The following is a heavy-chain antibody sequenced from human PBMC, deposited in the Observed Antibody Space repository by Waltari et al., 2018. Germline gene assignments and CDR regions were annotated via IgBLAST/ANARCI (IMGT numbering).Heavy chain of an antibody. D-gene: IGHD3-22*01. Sequence: QVQLQQWGAGLLKPSETLSLTCAVYGGSFSGYYWSWIRQPPGKGLGWIGEINHSGSTNYNPSLKSRVTIAVDTSKNQFSLKLSSVTAADTAVYYCARTYYYDSSGYAGYWGQGTLVTVSS. CDR3: ARTYYYDSSGYAGY. CDR2: INHSGST. V-gene: IGHV4-34*01. J-gene: IGHJ4*02. CDR1: GGSFSGYY.